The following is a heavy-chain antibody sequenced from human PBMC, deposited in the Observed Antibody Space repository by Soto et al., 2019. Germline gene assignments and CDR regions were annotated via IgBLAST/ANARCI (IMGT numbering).Heavy chain of an antibody. CDR2: IIPIFGAA. J-gene: IGHJ3*02. CDR3: ARSMVPPIRAFDI. D-gene: IGHD3-10*01. Sequence: SVKVSCKASGGTFSSYAISWVRQAPGQGLEWMGGIIPIFGAANYAQKFQGRVTITADESTSTAYMELSSLRSEDTAVYYCARSMVPPIRAFDIWGQGTMVTVSS. V-gene: IGHV1-69*13. CDR1: GGTFSSYA.